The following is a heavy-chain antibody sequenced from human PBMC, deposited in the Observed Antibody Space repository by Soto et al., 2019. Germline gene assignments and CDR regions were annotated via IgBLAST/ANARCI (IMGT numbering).Heavy chain of an antibody. Sequence: QLQLQESGPGLVKPSETLSLTCTVSGGSISSSSYYWGWIRQPPGKGLEWIGSIYYSGSTYYNPSLTSRVTISVAKSKHQFSLKLSSVTAADTAVYYCARQYDFWSGRIDSWGQGTLVTVSS. CDR2: IYYSGST. J-gene: IGHJ4*02. CDR1: GGSISSSSYY. CDR3: ARQYDFWSGRIDS. V-gene: IGHV4-39*01. D-gene: IGHD3-3*01.